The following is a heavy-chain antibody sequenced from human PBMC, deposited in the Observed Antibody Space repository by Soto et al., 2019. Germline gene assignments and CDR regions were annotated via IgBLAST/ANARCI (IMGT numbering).Heavy chain of an antibody. Sequence: EVQLLESGGGLVQPGGSLRLSCAASGFRLSDSAVSWVRQAQGKGLEWVSSLTVTGDRAFYSDSVKGRFTISRDISKSTLYLQMNSLRAEDTAVYYCAKNGCSYPACYPYYYYVDVWGRGTTVTVSS. J-gene: IGHJ6*03. D-gene: IGHD2-15*01. CDR3: AKNGCSYPACYPYYYYVDV. CDR2: LTVTGDRA. V-gene: IGHV3-23*01. CDR1: GFRLSDSA.